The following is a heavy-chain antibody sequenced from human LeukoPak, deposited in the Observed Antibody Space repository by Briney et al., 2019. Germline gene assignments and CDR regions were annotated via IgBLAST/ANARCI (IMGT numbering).Heavy chain of an antibody. D-gene: IGHD4/OR15-4a*01. CDR2: TSDRGDYT. CDR3: AKKAQYDGHYPLDY. J-gene: IGHJ4*02. Sequence: GGSLRLSCAASGFTFSSYSMSWVRQAPGKGLEWVSGTSDRGDYTYYTDSVKGRFTISRDTSKNTLYLQMNSLRAEDTALYFCAKKAQYDGHYPLDYWGQGTLVTVSA. V-gene: IGHV3-23*01. CDR1: GFTFSSYS.